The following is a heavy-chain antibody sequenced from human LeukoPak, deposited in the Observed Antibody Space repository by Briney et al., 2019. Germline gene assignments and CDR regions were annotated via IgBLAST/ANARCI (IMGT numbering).Heavy chain of an antibody. J-gene: IGHJ4*02. D-gene: IGHD3-10*01. Sequence: GGSLRLSCAASGFTLSNYEMNWVRQTPGKGLEWDSYFSSSGTPIYYADSVKGRFTVSRDNAKNTLYLQMNSLRAEDTGVYYCARGGASGSYLIDQWGQGTLVTVSS. V-gene: IGHV3-48*03. CDR3: ARGGASGSYLIDQ. CDR1: GFTLSNYE. CDR2: FSSSGTPI.